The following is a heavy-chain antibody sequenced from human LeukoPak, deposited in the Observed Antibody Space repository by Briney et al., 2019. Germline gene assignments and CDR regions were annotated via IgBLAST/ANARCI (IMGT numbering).Heavy chain of an antibody. CDR2: IYYSGST. V-gene: IGHV4-59*01. J-gene: IGHJ4*02. D-gene: IGHD3-3*01. CDR1: GGSISSNY. CDR3: ATSPKFGVVSD. Sequence: SETLSLTCIISGGSISSNYWNWIRQPPGKGLEWIGNIYYSGSTYYNPSLMSRVTISVDRSRNQFSLNLTSSTAADTAVYYCATSPKFGVVSDWGQGTLVTVSS.